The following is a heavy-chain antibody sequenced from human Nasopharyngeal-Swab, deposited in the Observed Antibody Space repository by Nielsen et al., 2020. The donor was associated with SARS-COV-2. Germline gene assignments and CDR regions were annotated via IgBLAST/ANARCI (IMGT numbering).Heavy chain of an antibody. CDR3: AKGAYSYGNYYYYCGMDV. CDR2: ISGSGGST. D-gene: IGHD5-18*01. J-gene: IGHJ6*02. Sequence: WIRRPTGKGLEWVSAISGSGGSTYYADSVKGRFTISRDNSKNTLYLQMNSLRAEDTAVYYCAKGAYSYGNYYYYCGMDVWGQGTTVTVSS. V-gene: IGHV3-23*01.